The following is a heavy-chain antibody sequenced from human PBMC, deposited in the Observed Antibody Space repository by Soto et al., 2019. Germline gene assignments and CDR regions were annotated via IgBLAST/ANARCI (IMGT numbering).Heavy chain of an antibody. J-gene: IGHJ4*02. CDR1: GDIFTSYW. CDR3: ARHAYGDYFDF. CDR2: IYPGDSDI. Sequence: EVQLVQSGAEVKKPGESLKISCKGSGDIFTSYWIAWVRQMPGKGLEWMGIIYPGDSDIRYSPSFQGQVTISADKSINTAYLQWSNLRVSDTAMYYCARHAYGDYFDFWGQGTLVTVSS. V-gene: IGHV5-51*01. D-gene: IGHD4-17*01.